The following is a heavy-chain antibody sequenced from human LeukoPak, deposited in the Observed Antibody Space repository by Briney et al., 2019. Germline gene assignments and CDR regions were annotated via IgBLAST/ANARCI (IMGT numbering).Heavy chain of an antibody. Sequence: SQTLSLTCAISGDSVFSNSAAWNWIRQSPSRGLEWLGRTYYTSRWYNEYAVSVKSRITINPDTSKNQFSLQLNSVTPEDTAVYYCARAVAAAGTSAHFDYWGQGTLVTVST. D-gene: IGHD6-13*01. J-gene: IGHJ4*02. CDR2: TYYTSRWYN. CDR1: GDSVFSNSAA. V-gene: IGHV6-1*01. CDR3: ARAVAAAGTSAHFDY.